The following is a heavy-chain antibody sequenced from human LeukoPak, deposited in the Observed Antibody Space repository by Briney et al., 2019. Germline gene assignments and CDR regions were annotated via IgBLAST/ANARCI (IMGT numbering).Heavy chain of an antibody. CDR2: IIGRGGST. Sequence: GGSLRLSCAASGFTFSSYAMSWVRQAPGKGLGWVSAIIGRGGSTYYADSVKGRFTISRDNSTNTPYMPMKSLRAEHTAVYYCAKDSKYYDILTGYYKWYFDSWGQGTLVTVSS. CDR3: AKDSKYYDILTGYYKWYFDS. D-gene: IGHD3-9*01. J-gene: IGHJ4*02. V-gene: IGHV3-23*01. CDR1: GFTFSSYA.